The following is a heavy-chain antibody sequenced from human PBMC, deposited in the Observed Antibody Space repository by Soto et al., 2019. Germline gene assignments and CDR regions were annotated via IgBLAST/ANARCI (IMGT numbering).Heavy chain of an antibody. CDR2: IWYDGSNK. V-gene: IGHV3-33*01. CDR1: GFTFSSYG. J-gene: IGHJ5*02. D-gene: IGHD6-6*01. CDR3: AREAASIAALNWFDP. Sequence: GGSLRLSCAASGFTFSSYGMHWVRQAPGKGLEWVAVIWYDGSNKYYADSVKGRFTISRDNSKNTLYLQMNSLRAEDTAVYYCAREAASIAALNWFDPWGQGTLVNVSP.